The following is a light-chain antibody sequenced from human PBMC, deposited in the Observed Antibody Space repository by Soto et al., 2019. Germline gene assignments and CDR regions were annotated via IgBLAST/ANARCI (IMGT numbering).Light chain of an antibody. CDR1: QTISSW. J-gene: IGKJ1*01. CDR3: QQSYSTPWT. CDR2: AAS. V-gene: IGKV1-39*01. Sequence: DIQMTQSPSTLSGSVGDRVTITCRASQTISSWLAWYQQKPGKAPKLLIYAASSLQSGVPSRFSGGGSGTDFTLTISSLQPEDFATYYCQQSYSTPWTFGQGTEVDIK.